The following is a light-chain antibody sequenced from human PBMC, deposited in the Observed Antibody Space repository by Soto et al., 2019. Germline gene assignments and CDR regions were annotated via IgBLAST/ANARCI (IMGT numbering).Light chain of an antibody. CDR1: SSDVGGYNY. CDR2: DVS. J-gene: IGLJ1*01. CDR3: STYTSSSPRLYA. V-gene: IGLV2-14*01. Sequence: QSVVTQAASVSGSPGQSITITCTGTSSDVGGYNYVSWYQQHPGKAPKLMIYDVSNRPSGVSNRFSGSKSGNTASLTISGLQAEDEADYCRSTYTSSSPRLYAFGPGPKVTAL.